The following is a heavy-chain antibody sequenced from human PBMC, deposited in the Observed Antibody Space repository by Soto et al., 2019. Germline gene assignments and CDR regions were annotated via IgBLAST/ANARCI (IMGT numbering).Heavy chain of an antibody. Sequence: PGGSLRLSCAASGFMFSNHGMHWVRQAPGKGLEWVSGISGNGGSTYYADSVKGRFTISRDTSKNTLYLQMDSLGAEDTAIYYCAKVVGDGNDYYDVWGQGTLVTVSS. D-gene: IGHD3-22*01. CDR3: AKVVGDGNDYYDV. CDR1: GFMFSNHG. J-gene: IGHJ4*02. CDR2: ISGNGGST. V-gene: IGHV3-23*01.